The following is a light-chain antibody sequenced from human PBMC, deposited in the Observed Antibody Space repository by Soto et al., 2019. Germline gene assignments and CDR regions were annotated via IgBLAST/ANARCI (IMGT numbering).Light chain of an antibody. CDR2: GAS. J-gene: IGKJ5*01. Sequence: IVLTQSPGTLSLSPGERATLSCRASQSVSSSYLARYQQKPGQAPRLLIYGASTRATGIAARFSGSGSGREFTLTISSLQSEDSALYYCQQYSNWPTFGQGTRLEIK. V-gene: IGKV3-15*01. CDR1: QSVSSSY. CDR3: QQYSNWPT.